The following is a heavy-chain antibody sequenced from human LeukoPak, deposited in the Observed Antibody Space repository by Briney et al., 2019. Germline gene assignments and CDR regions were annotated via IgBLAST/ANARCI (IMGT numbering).Heavy chain of an antibody. CDR3: ARAFSIGAEQQLVPNPSLYYYGMDV. CDR1: GDSVTTTNYF. Sequence: SETLSLTCSVSGDSVTTTNYFWGWIRQPPGKGLEWIASIQYSRNTYSNPSLLSRVTISVDTSKNQFSLKLSSVTAADTAVYYCARAFSIGAEQQLVPNPSLYYYGMDVWGQGTTVTVSS. D-gene: IGHD6-13*01. J-gene: IGHJ6*02. CDR2: IQYSRNT. V-gene: IGHV4-39*07.